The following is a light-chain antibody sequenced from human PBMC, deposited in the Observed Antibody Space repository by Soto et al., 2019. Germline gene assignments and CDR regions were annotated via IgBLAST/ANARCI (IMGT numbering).Light chain of an antibody. CDR1: NSNIGSNT. CDR3: ATWDDTLNAS. V-gene: IGLV1-44*01. J-gene: IGLJ2*01. Sequence: QSVLTQPPSASGTPGQRVTISCSGSNSNIGSNTVNWFQQFPGTAPKLLIYSYNQRPSGVPDRFSGSRSGTSASLAISGLQSEHEAHYYCATWDDTLNASFGGGTKLTVL. CDR2: SYN.